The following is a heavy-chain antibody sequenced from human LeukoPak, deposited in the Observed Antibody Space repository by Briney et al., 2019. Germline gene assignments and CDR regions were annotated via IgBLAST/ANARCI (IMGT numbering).Heavy chain of an antibody. CDR1: GGSISSGAYF. J-gene: IGHJ1*01. Sequence: SETLSLTCTVSGGSISSGAYFWSWLRQHPGKGLDWIGFIYYGGTTYYDPSLESRVIISVDTSKNQFSLKLSSVTAADTAVYYCAREAYDSSGHRYFQHWGQGTLVTVSS. D-gene: IGHD3-22*01. V-gene: IGHV4-31*03. CDR2: IYYGGTT. CDR3: AREAYDSSGHRYFQH.